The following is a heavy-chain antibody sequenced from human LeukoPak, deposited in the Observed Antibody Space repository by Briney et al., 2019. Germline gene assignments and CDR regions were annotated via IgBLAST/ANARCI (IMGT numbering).Heavy chain of an antibody. CDR1: GFTFNSYT. CDR3: TKNSGTSFD. J-gene: IGHJ4*01. V-gene: IGHV3-21*01. D-gene: IGHD1-26*01. Sequence: GGSLRLSCTASGFTFNSYTMNWIRQAPGKGLEWISSISSDDFYIFYRDSVKGRFTISRDNAKNSLYLQMDSLRAEDTAVYYSTKNSGTSFDWGHGTLVTVSS. CDR2: ISSDDFYI.